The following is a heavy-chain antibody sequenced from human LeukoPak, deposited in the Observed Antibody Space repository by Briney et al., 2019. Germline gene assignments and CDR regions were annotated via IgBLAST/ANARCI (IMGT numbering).Heavy chain of an antibody. D-gene: IGHD6-19*01. CDR3: ARGIAVAGRGRNWFDP. Sequence: SETLSLTCTVSGGSISSGGYYWSWIRQHPGKGLEWIGYIYCSGSTYYNPSLKSRVTISVDTSKNQFSLKLSSVTAADTAVYYCARGIAVAGRGRNWFDPWGQGTLVTVSS. CDR2: IYCSGST. CDR1: GGSISSGGYY. J-gene: IGHJ5*02. V-gene: IGHV4-31*03.